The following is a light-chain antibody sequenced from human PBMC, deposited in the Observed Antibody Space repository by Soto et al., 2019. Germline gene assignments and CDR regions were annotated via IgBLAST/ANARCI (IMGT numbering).Light chain of an antibody. J-gene: IGKJ1*01. V-gene: IGKV3-15*01. CDR2: GAS. CDR3: QQYNNWPPWT. Sequence: EVVMTQSPATLSVSPGERATLSCRASQSVSSNLAWYQQKPGQAPRLLIYGASTRATGIPDRFNGSGSGTEFTLTISSLQSEDFAVYYCQQYNNWPPWTFGQGTKVEIK. CDR1: QSVSSN.